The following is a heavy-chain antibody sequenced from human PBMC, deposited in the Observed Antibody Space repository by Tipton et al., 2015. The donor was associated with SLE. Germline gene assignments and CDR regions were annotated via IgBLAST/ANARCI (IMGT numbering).Heavy chain of an antibody. J-gene: IGHJ4*02. Sequence: TLSLTCSVSGYSISRGYNWGWVRQSPEKGLEWIGSVYYGRSTFYNPSLKSRVSISVDTSTNRLFLNLISVTAADTALYYCARLISAYDCNFDYWGQGTLVTVSS. D-gene: IGHD5-12*01. V-gene: IGHV4-38-2*02. CDR2: VYYGRST. CDR3: ARLISAYDCNFDY. CDR1: GYSISRGYN.